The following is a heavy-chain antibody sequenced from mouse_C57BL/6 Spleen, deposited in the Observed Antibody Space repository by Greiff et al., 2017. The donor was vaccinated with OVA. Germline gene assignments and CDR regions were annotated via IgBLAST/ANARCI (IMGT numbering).Heavy chain of an antibody. CDR2: INPNNGGT. Sequence: EVQLQESGPELVKPGASVKIPCKASGYTFTDYNMDWVKQSHGKSLEWIGDINPNNGGTIYNQKFKGKATLTVDKSSSTAYMELRSLTSEDTAVYYCARGDSSGNYYAMDYWGQGTSVTVSS. J-gene: IGHJ4*01. CDR1: GYTFTDYN. V-gene: IGHV1-18*01. CDR3: ARGDSSGNYYAMDY. D-gene: IGHD3-2*02.